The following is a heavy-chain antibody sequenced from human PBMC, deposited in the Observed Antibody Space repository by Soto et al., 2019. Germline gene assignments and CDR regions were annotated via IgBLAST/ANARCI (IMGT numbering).Heavy chain of an antibody. J-gene: IGHJ4*02. V-gene: IGHV4-38-2*01. CDR2: IYHSGSP. Sequence: SETLSLTCAVSGYSISSGNYWGWIRQPPGKDLEWIGSIYHSGSPYYNPSLKSRVTISVDTSNNQFSLKLCSVTAADTAVYYCARVNGYFDYWGQGALVTVSS. D-gene: IGHD2-8*01. CDR1: GYSISSGNY. CDR3: ARVNGYFDY.